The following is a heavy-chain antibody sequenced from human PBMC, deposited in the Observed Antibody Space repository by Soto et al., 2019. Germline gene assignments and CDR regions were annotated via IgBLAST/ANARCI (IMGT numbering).Heavy chain of an antibody. V-gene: IGHV3-48*02. CDR2: ISSSSSTI. Sequence: PVGSLRLSCAASGFTFSSYSMNWVRQAPGKGLEWVSYISSSSSTIYYADSVKGRFTISRDNAKNSLYLQMNSLRDEDTAVYYCASYCSSTSCYGMDVWGQGTTVTVSS. CDR3: ASYCSSTSCYGMDV. D-gene: IGHD2-2*01. CDR1: GFTFSSYS. J-gene: IGHJ6*02.